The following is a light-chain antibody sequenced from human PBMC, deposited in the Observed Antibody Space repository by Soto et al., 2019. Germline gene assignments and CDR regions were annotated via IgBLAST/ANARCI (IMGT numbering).Light chain of an antibody. V-gene: IGKV1-17*03. CDR3: LQHNSYPIT. Sequence: EIQMTQSPSAMSASVGDRVTITCRASQGINNYLAWFQQKPGKVPKRLIYGASSLQSGVPSRFSGSGSGTEFTLTISSLQPEDFATYYCLQHNSYPITFGQGTRLEIK. CDR2: GAS. CDR1: QGINNY. J-gene: IGKJ5*01.